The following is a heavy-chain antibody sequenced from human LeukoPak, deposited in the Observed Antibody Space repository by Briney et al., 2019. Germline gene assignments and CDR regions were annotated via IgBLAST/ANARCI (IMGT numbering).Heavy chain of an antibody. D-gene: IGHD6-13*01. V-gene: IGHV3-30*18. J-gene: IGHJ1*01. CDR1: GFTFSSYG. Sequence: PGGSLRLSCAASGFTFSSYGMXWVRXAPGKXLEWVAVISYDGSNKYYADSVKGRFTISRDNSKNTLYLQMNSLRAEDTAVYYCAKDAGIDLEYFQHWGQGTLVTVSS. CDR2: ISYDGSNK. CDR3: AKDAGIDLEYFQH.